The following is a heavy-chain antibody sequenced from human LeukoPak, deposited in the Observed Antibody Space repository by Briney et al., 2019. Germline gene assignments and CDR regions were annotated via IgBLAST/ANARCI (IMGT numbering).Heavy chain of an antibody. D-gene: IGHD3-22*01. CDR2: ISGSGGST. J-gene: IGHJ4*02. Sequence: GGSLRLSCVASGFTFSDYTMHWVRQAPGKGLEWVSAISGSGGSTYYADSVKGRFTISRDNSKNTLYLQMNSLRAEDTAVYYCAKGLWYYYDSSGYVDYWGQGTLVTVSS. CDR3: AKGLWYYYDSSGYVDY. CDR1: GFTFSDYT. V-gene: IGHV3-23*01.